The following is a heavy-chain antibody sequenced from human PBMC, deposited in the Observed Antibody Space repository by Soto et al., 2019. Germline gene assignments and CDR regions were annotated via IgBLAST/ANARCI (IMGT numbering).Heavy chain of an antibody. V-gene: IGHV3-74*01. Sequence: GGSLRLSCAASGFTFNDYWMHWVRQAPGKGLVWVSRLNSDGSSTNYADSVKGRFTISRDNAKNTLYLQMNSLRVEDTAVYYCAAISAAGGVYFGYWGQGTLVTVSS. CDR2: LNSDGSST. CDR3: AAISAAGGVYFGY. D-gene: IGHD6-13*01. J-gene: IGHJ4*02. CDR1: GFTFNDYW.